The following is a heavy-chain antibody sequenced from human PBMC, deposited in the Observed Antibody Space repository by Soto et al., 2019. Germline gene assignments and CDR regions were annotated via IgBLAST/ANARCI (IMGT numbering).Heavy chain of an antibody. D-gene: IGHD3-22*01. Sequence: QVQLVQSGAEVKKPGASVKVSCKASGYTFTSYGISWVRQAPGQGLEWMGWISAYNGNTNYAQKLQGRVNMTTDTSTSTAYMELRSLRSDDTAVYYCARVPYDSSGYSFSAFDIWGQGTMVTVSS. CDR1: GYTFTSYG. CDR2: ISAYNGNT. V-gene: IGHV1-18*04. CDR3: ARVPYDSSGYSFSAFDI. J-gene: IGHJ3*02.